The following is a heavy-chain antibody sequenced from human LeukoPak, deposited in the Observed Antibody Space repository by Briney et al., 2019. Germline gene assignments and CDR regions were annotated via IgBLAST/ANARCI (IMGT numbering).Heavy chain of an antibody. D-gene: IGHD3-22*01. CDR2: INSDGSST. V-gene: IGHV3-74*01. CDR3: ASSGVYTYYYDSSGWDPFDY. Sequence: GGSLRLSCAASGFTFSSYWMHWVRQAPGKGLVWVSRINSDGSSTSYADSVKGRFTISRDNAKNTLYLRMNSLRAEDTAVYYCASSGVYTYYYDSSGWDPFDYWGQGTLVTVSS. CDR1: GFTFSSYW. J-gene: IGHJ4*02.